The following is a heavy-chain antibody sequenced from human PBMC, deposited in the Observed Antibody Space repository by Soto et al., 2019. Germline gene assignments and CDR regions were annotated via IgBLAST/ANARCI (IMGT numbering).Heavy chain of an antibody. CDR3: ARVVGSLGHWFDP. J-gene: IGHJ5*02. CDR1: GYTFTSYG. V-gene: IGHV1-18*01. CDR2: ISAYNYNT. Sequence: ASVKVSCKASGYTFTSYGLSWVRQAPGQGLEWMGRISAYNYNTNYAQKLQGRVTMTTDTSTSTAYMELRSLRSDDTAVYYCARVVGSLGHWFDPWGEGTLVTVSS. D-gene: IGHD1-26*01.